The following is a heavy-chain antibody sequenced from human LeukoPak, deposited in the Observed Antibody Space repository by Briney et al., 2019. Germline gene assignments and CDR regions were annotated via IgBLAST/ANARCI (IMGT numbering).Heavy chain of an antibody. J-gene: IGHJ4*02. V-gene: IGHV5-10-1*01. CDR1: GYSFTSYW. D-gene: IGHD6-13*01. CDR3: ARHEGYSSSAEVY. CDR2: TDPSDAYT. Sequence: GESLKISCKGSGYSFTSYWISWVRQMPGKGLEWMGGTDPSDAYTNYSPSFQGHVTISSDKSIKPAYLQWSSLKASDTAMYYCARHEGYSSSAEVYWGQGTLVTVSS.